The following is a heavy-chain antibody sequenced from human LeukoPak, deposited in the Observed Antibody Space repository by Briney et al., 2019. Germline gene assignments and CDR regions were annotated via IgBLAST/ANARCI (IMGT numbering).Heavy chain of an antibody. CDR2: MNPNSGNT. CDR1: DTPLPIFD. J-gene: IGHJ6*02. V-gene: IGHV1-8*01. Sequence: ASVKVSGKPLDTPLPIFDINWVGRATEQGLGGWGWMNPNSGNTGYAQKFQGRVIMTRNTSISTAYMELSSLRSEDTAVYYCASKVMVRGVIDRLAYSMDVWGQGTTVTVSS. D-gene: IGHD3-10*01. CDR3: ASKVMVRGVIDRLAYSMDV.